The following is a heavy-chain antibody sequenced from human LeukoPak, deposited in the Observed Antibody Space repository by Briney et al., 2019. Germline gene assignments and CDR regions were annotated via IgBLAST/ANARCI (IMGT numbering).Heavy chain of an antibody. V-gene: IGHV3-7*01. CDR1: GSSFSSYW. CDR2: IKSDESHK. D-gene: IGHD3-22*01. Sequence: PGGSMTLSCVAAGSSFSSYWIAWVRQPPGKGRGWVANIKSDESHKYYVDSVKGRFTISRDNAKNSVYLQMNSLRVDDTAVYFCASSNASSGNDWGQGTMVTVSS. J-gene: IGHJ4*02. CDR3: ASSNASSGND.